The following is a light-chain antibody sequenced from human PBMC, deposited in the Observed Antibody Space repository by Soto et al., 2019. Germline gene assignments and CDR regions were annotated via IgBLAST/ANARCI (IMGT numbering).Light chain of an antibody. CDR3: HQHGSSPLT. CDR2: GAA. CDR1: QSVSSTF. J-gene: IGKJ4*01. V-gene: IGKV3-20*01. Sequence: PGERSTLSCRASQSVSSTFLAWYQQKPGQAPRLLVYGAASRATGIPDRFSGSGSGTDFNLTISRLEPEDVAVYYCHQHGSSPLTFGGGTKVEIK.